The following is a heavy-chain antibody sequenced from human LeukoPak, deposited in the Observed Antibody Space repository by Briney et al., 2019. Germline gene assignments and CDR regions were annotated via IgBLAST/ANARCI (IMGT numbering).Heavy chain of an antibody. V-gene: IGHV1-69*04. CDR1: GGTFSSYA. J-gene: IGHJ3*02. CDR2: IIPILGIA. Sequence: GASVKVSCKASGGTFSSYAISWVRQAPGQGLEWMGRIIPILGIANYAQKFQGRVTITADKSTSTAYMELSSLRSEDTAVYYCASPRSYSSSSLAFDIWGQGTMVTDSS. D-gene: IGHD6-13*01. CDR3: ASPRSYSSSSLAFDI.